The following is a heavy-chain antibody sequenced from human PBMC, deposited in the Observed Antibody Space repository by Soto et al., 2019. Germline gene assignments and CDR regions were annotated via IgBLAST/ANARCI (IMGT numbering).Heavy chain of an antibody. J-gene: IGHJ4*02. V-gene: IGHV6-1*01. CDR1: GDSVSGNSAA. CDR2: TYYRSKWYN. Sequence: SQTLSLTCAISGDSVSGNSAAWNWIRQSPSRGLEWLGRTYYRSKWYNDYAVSVKSRITVTPDTSKNQFSLHLNSVTPADTAVYYCARALPYYDSSYSYFDYWGQGALVTVSS. D-gene: IGHD3-16*01. CDR3: ARALPYYDSSYSYFDY.